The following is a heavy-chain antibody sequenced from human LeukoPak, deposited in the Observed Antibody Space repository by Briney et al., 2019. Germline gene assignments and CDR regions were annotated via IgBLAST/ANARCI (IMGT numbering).Heavy chain of an antibody. J-gene: IGHJ6*02. CDR3: ARGPHGDASNDYYGMDV. CDR1: GGSISSTSHY. V-gene: IGHV4-39*07. D-gene: IGHD4-17*01. Sequence: PSETLSLTCNVSGGSISSTSHYWGWIRQPPGKGLEWIGEINHSGSTNYNPSLKSRVTISVDTSKNQFSLKLSSVTAADTAVYYCARGPHGDASNDYYGMDVWGQGSTVTVSS. CDR2: INHSGST.